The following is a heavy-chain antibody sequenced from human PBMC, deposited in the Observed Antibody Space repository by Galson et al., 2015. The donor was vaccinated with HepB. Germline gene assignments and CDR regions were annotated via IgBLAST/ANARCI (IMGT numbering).Heavy chain of an antibody. Sequence: QSGAEVTKPGESLKISCTGSGYSFTSYWIGWVRQLPGKGLEWMGIIYPGDSDTRYSPSFQGQVTISADKSISTAYLQWSSLKASDTAVYFCARGYTSTGAYFDYWGQGTLVTVSS. V-gene: IGHV5-51*03. CDR3: ARGYTSTGAYFDY. CDR2: IYPGDSDT. D-gene: IGHD6-19*01. CDR1: GYSFTSYW. J-gene: IGHJ4*02.